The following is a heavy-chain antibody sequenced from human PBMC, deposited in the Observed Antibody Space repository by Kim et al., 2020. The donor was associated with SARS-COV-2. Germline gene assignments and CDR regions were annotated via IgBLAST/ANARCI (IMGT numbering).Heavy chain of an antibody. D-gene: IGHD3-10*01. CDR2: IRSKANSFAT. J-gene: IGHJ6*02. CDR1: GFTFSDSD. CDR3: TAYGSGGFYGVDG. Sequence: GGSLRLSCAASGFTFSDSDLHWVRQTSGKGLEWVGRIRSKANSFATAYSASVKGRFTISRDDSKNTAYLQMNSLKTEDTAFYYCTAYGSGGFYGVDGWVQGTTVTVSS. V-gene: IGHV3-73*01.